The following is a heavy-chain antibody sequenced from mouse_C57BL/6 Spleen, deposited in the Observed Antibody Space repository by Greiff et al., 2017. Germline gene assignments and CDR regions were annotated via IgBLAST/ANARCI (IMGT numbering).Heavy chain of an antibody. Sequence: EVQVVESGGGLVKPGGSLKLSCAASGFTFSSYAMSWVRQTPEKRLEWVATISAGGSYTYYPDNVKGRFTISRDNAKNNLYLQMSHLKSEDTAMYYCARGYYGSSYGVNWYFDVWGTGTTVTVSS. CDR3: ARGYYGSSYGVNWYFDV. D-gene: IGHD1-1*01. CDR2: ISAGGSYT. V-gene: IGHV5-4*01. CDR1: GFTFSSYA. J-gene: IGHJ1*03.